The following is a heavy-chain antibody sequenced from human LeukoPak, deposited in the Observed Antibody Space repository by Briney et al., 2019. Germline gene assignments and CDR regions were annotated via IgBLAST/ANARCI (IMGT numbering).Heavy chain of an antibody. Sequence: SETLSLTFTVSGGSISRYYWSWIRQPPGKGLEWIGYIYYSWSTNYHPSLKSRVTISVDASKNQFSLKVSSVTAAHTAVYYCAIQIDYGGNAYYFDDWGEGTLVTVS. CDR3: AIQIDYGGNAYYFDD. J-gene: IGHJ4*02. V-gene: IGHV4-59*08. CDR1: GGSISRYY. CDR2: IYYSWST. D-gene: IGHD4-23*01.